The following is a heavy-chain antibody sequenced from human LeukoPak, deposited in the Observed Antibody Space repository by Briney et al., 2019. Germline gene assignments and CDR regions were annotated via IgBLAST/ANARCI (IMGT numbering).Heavy chain of an antibody. CDR3: ARETYYNWFDP. Sequence: PSETLSLTCTVSGGSISSYYWSWIRRPPGKGLEWIGYIYYSGSTNYNPSLKSRVTISVDTSKNQFSLKLSSVTAADTAVYYCARETYYNWFDPWGQGTLVTVSS. CDR2: IYYSGST. V-gene: IGHV4-59*01. D-gene: IGHD2-21*01. J-gene: IGHJ5*02. CDR1: GGSISSYY.